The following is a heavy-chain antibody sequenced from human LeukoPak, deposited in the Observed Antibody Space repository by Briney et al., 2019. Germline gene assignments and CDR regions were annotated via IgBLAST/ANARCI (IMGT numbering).Heavy chain of an antibody. CDR1: GGSFSGYY. V-gene: IGHV4-34*01. D-gene: IGHD2-15*01. CDR2: INHSGST. CDR3: ASNPIVVVVAATPGWFDP. Sequence: SETLSLTCAVYGGSFSGYYWSWIRQPPGKGREWIGEINHSGSTNYNPSLKSRVTISVATSKNQFSLKLSSVTGADTAVYYCASNPIVVVVAATPGWFDPWGQGTLVTVSS. J-gene: IGHJ5*02.